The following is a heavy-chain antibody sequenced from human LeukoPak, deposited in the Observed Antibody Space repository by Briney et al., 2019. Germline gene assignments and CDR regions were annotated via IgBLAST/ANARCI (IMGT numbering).Heavy chain of an antibody. J-gene: IGHJ6*03. CDR2: IIPIFGTA. D-gene: IGHD4-17*01. CDR3: ARTPPATVTTYPYYYYYYMDV. CDR1: GGTFSSYA. Sequence: SVKVSCKASGGTFSSYAISWVRQAPGQGLEWMGRIIPIFGTANYAQKFQGRVTTTTDESTSTAYMELSSLRSEDTAVYYCARTPPATVTTYPYYYYYYMDVWGKGTTVTVSS. V-gene: IGHV1-69*05.